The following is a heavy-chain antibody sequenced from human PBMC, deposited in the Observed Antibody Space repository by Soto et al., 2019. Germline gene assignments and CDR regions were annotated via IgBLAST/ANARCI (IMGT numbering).Heavy chain of an antibody. CDR2: ISFDGNIK. D-gene: IGHD6-19*01. CDR3: VRDYCLTTVAGTGYFDY. J-gene: IGHJ4*02. V-gene: IGHV3-30*03. Sequence: QVQLVESGGGMVQPGKSLRLSCAAAGFTFSRYAMYWVRQAPGKGLEWVATISFDGNIKLYADSVRGRFTFSRDNSKNTLYLQMNSLRPGDAGVYYCVRDYCLTTVAGTGYFDYWGQGTLVSVSS. CDR1: GFTFSRYA.